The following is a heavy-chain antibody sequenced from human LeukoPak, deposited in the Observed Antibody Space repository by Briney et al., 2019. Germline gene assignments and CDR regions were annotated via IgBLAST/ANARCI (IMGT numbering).Heavy chain of an antibody. J-gene: IGHJ6*03. D-gene: IGHD3-10*01. CDR2: ISWNSGSI. Sequence: GGSLRLSCAASGFTFDDYAMHWVRQAPGKGLEWVSGISWNSGSIGYADSVKGRFTISRDNAKNSLYLQMNSLRAEDTAVYYCARDQRKKSGMVRGVIILGYYYYMDVWGKGTTVTISS. V-gene: IGHV3-9*01. CDR1: GFTFDDYA. CDR3: ARDQRKKSGMVRGVIILGYYYYMDV.